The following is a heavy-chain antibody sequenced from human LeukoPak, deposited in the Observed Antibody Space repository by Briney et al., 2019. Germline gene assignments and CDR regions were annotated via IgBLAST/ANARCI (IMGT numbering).Heavy chain of an antibody. J-gene: IGHJ4*02. CDR1: GFSFSGHW. D-gene: IGHD6-6*01. CDR3: ARGPNSNWSGLDF. CDR2: ISPTVSTT. Sequence: GGSLRLSSTASGFSFSGHWMHWARQLPGKGLVWVSRISPTVSTTRYADSVKGRFTVSRDNAKNTLYLQVNKLRAEDTAVYYCARGPNSNWSGLDFWGQGTLLTVSS. V-gene: IGHV3-74*01.